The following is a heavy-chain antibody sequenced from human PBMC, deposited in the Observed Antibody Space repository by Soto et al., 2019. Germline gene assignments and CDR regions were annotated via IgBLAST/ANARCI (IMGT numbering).Heavy chain of an antibody. Sequence: QVQLVQSGAEVKKPGASVKVSCKASGSTFTGYYMHWVRQAPGQGLEWMGWINPNSGGTNYEQKFQGWVPMTRDTSISTGYMELSRLRSDDTAVYYCARWVPGGQDSGIESSQYGMDVWGQGTTVTVSS. CDR3: ARWVPGGQDSGIESSQYGMDV. V-gene: IGHV1-2*04. J-gene: IGHJ6*02. CDR2: INPNSGGT. CDR1: GSTFTGYY. D-gene: IGHD1-26*01.